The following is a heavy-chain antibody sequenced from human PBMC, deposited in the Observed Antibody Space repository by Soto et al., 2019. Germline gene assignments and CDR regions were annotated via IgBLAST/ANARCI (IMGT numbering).Heavy chain of an antibody. Sequence: ASVTVSCQASGGTFTSYGISWVRQAPGQGLEWMGWISAYNGNTNYAQKLQGRVTMTTDTSTSTAYMELRSLRSDDTAVYYCARDGYGGNLKGDIWGQGTMVTVSS. CDR3: ARDGYGGNLKGDI. CDR1: GGTFTSYG. V-gene: IGHV1-18*01. D-gene: IGHD4-17*01. J-gene: IGHJ3*02. CDR2: ISAYNGNT.